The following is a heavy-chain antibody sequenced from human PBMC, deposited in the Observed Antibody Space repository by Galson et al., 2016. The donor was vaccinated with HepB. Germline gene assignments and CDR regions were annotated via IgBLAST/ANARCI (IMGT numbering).Heavy chain of an antibody. J-gene: IGHJ6*02. CDR1: GFTFNNAW. CDR3: ARGPPPSYGMDV. V-gene: IGHV3-15*01. Sequence: SLRLSCAASGFTFNNAWMSWVRQGPGKGLEWVGRIKSKADGGTTDYAAPVKGRFTISRGDSKNTLYLQMNSLRAEDTAVYYCARGPPPSYGMDVWGQGTTVTVSS. CDR2: IKSKADGGTT.